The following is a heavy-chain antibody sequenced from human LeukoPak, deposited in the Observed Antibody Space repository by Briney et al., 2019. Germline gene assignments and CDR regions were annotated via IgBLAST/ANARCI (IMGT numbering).Heavy chain of an antibody. V-gene: IGHV1-69*06. J-gene: IGHJ4*02. CDR2: IIPIFGTA. CDR3: ASGGARGYSYGY. D-gene: IGHD5-18*01. CDR1: GGTFSSYA. Sequence: RASVKVSCKASGGTFSSYAISWVRQAPGQGLEWMGGIIPIFGTANYAQKFQGGVTITADKSTSTAYMELSSLRSEDTAVYYCASGGARGYSYGYWGQGTLVTVSS.